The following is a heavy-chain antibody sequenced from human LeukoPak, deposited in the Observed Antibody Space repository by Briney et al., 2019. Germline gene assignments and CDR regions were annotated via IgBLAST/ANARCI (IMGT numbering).Heavy chain of an antibody. Sequence: PGGSLRLSCAASGFTFSTSAMSWVRQAPGKGLEWVSSISSSSSYIYYADSVKGRFTISRDNAKNSLYLQMNSLRAEDTAVYYCARDGQDWFDPWGQGTLVTVSS. V-gene: IGHV3-21*01. CDR1: GFTFSTSA. D-gene: IGHD3/OR15-3a*01. CDR3: ARDGQDWFDP. J-gene: IGHJ5*02. CDR2: ISSSSSYI.